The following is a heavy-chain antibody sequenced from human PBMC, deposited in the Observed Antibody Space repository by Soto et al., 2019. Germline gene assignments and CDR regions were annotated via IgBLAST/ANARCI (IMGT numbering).Heavy chain of an antibody. CDR2: IIPIFGTA. CDR3: ADGSGSYGRYYYYYGMDV. J-gene: IGHJ6*02. D-gene: IGHD3-10*01. V-gene: IGHV1-69*01. CDR1: GGTFSSYA. Sequence: QVQLVQSGAEVKKPGSSVTVSCKASGGTFSSYAISWVRQAPGQGLEWMGGIIPIFGTANYAQKFQGRVTITADESTSTAYMELSSLRSEDTAVYYCADGSGSYGRYYYYYGMDVWGQGTTVTVSS.